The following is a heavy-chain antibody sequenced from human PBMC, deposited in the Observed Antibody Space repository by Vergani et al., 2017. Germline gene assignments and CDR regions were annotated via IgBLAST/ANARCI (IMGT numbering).Heavy chain of an antibody. CDR3: ASNDILTGSNRRFDY. D-gene: IGHD3-9*01. J-gene: IGHJ4*02. V-gene: IGHV4-39*01. CDR2: IYYSGST. Sequence: QLQLQESGPGLVKPSETLSLTCTVSGGSISSSSYYWGWIRQPPGKGLEWIGSIYYSGSTYYNPSLKSRVPIAVDTSKNQFSLKLSSVTAADTAVYYCASNDILTGSNRRFDYWGQGTLVTVSS. CDR1: GGSISSSSYY.